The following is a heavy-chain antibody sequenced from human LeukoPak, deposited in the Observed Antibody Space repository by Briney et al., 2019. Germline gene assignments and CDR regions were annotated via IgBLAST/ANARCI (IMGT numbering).Heavy chain of an antibody. J-gene: IGHJ6*03. CDR2: IRYDGSNK. V-gene: IGHV3-30*02. CDR1: GFTFSSYG. D-gene: IGHD2-2*01. CDR3: AKGPPQLLHYYYYYYMDV. Sequence: GGSLRLSCAASGFTFSSYGMHWVRQAPGKGLEWVAFIRYDGSNKYYADSVKGRFTISRDNSKNTLYPQMNSLRAEDTAVYYCAKGPPQLLHYYYYYYMDVWGKGTTVTVSS.